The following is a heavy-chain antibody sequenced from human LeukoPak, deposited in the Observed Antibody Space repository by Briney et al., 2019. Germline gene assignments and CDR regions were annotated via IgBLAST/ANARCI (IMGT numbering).Heavy chain of an antibody. D-gene: IGHD3-10*01. J-gene: IGHJ4*02. Sequence: GGSLRLSCAASGFTFRNYVIHWVRQAPGKGLEWVAVTSSDLNVKLYADSVKGRFTISRDNSRSTLYLQMNSLRPEDTAIYYCAREGYYGSGSPPSLYFDYWGLGTLVTVSS. CDR1: GFTFRNYV. V-gene: IGHV3-30-3*01. CDR2: TSSDLNVK. CDR3: AREGYYGSGSPPSLYFDY.